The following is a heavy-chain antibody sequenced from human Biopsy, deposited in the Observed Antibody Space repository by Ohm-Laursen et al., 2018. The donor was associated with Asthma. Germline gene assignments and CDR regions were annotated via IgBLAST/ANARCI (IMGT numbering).Heavy chain of an antibody. CDR3: ARTYYDFLTGQVKDVFGV. Sequence: ATVKISCKASGYNFISFAIHWVRQAPGQRLEWMGWVNTGNGDTKYSQKFQGRVTITRDTSASTAYMELRSLRSEDTATYHCARTYYDFLTGQVKDVFGVWGQGTMVTVSS. CDR1: GYNFISFA. CDR2: VNTGNGDT. J-gene: IGHJ3*01. D-gene: IGHD3-9*01. V-gene: IGHV1-3*04.